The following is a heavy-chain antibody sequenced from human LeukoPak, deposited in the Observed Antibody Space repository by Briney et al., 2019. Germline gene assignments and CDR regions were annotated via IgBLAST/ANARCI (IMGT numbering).Heavy chain of an antibody. Sequence: PXXSLRLSCAASGFTFRSYAMTWVSQTPGKGLEWVSSASGSGGGTYYADSVKGRFTISRDDTKNTLNLQMNSLRVEDTAVYYCAKPARLGDYGAWGQGTTVTVSS. V-gene: IGHV3-23*01. CDR2: ASGSGGGT. D-gene: IGHD4-17*01. J-gene: IGHJ6*02. CDR1: GFTFRSYA. CDR3: AKPARLGDYGA.